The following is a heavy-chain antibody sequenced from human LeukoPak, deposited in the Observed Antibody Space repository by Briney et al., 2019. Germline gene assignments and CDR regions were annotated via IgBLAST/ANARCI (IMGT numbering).Heavy chain of an antibody. D-gene: IGHD2-2*02. J-gene: IGHJ4*02. CDR3: AKDSAIVVVPAAIGDY. CDR1: GFTFSSYA. V-gene: IGHV3-23*01. CDR2: ISGSGGST. Sequence: GGSLRLSCAASGFTFSSYAMSWVRQAPGKGLEWISAISGSGGSTYYADSVKGRFTISRDNSKNTLYLQMNSLRAEDTAVYYCAKDSAIVVVPAAIGDYWGQGTLVTVSS.